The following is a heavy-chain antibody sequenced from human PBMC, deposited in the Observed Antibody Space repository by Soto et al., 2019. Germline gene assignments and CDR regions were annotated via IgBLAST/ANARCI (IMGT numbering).Heavy chain of an antibody. J-gene: IGHJ6*03. V-gene: IGHV3-74*01. Sequence: GGSMIHSNGAAELQISSFWMHWIRQKQGKGLVWVSRINSDGSSTSYADSVKGRFTISRDNAKNTLYLQMNSLRAEDTAVYYCARDSPFVDAYGDYPYYYYYMDVWGKGTTVTVSS. CDR2: INSDGSST. D-gene: IGHD4-17*01. CDR3: ARDSPFVDAYGDYPYYYYYMDV. CDR1: ELQISSFW.